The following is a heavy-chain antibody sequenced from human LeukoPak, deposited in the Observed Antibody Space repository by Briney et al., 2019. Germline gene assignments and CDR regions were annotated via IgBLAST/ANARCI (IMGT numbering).Heavy chain of an antibody. V-gene: IGHV4-34*01. CDR1: GGAFSGYY. J-gene: IGHJ4*02. CDR2: INHSGST. D-gene: IGHD2-2*01. CDR3: ARTVVPAAPDDY. Sequence: SETLSLTCAVYGGAFSGYYWSWIRQPPGKGLEWIGEINHSGSTNYNPSLKSRVTISVDTSKNQFSLKLSSVTAADTALYYCARTVVPAAPDDYWGQGTLVTVSS.